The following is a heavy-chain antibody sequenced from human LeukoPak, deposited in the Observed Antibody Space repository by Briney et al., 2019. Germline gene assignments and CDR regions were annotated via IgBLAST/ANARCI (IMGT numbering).Heavy chain of an antibody. V-gene: IGHV4-61*01. Sequence: PSETLSLTCTVSGGSVSSGSYYWSWIRQPPGKGLEWIGYIYYSGSTNYNPSLKSRVTISVDTSKNQFSLKLSSVTAADTAVYYCARWLVVAATQSWCDPWGRGTLVTVSS. CDR1: GGSVSSGSYY. J-gene: IGHJ5*02. D-gene: IGHD2-15*01. CDR2: IYYSGST. CDR3: ARWLVVAATQSWCDP.